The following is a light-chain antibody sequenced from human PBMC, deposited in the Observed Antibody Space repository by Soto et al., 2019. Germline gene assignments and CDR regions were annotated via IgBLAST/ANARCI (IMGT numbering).Light chain of an antibody. V-gene: IGKV1-5*03. CDR3: QQYHSYSGT. Sequence: DIQMTQAPSALSASVGDRVTITCRASQTIDSWLAWYQQRPGKPPNLLIYKASTLASGVPSRFSGSGSGTEFTLTINSLQPDDFATYYCQQYHSYSGTFGQGTKVEIK. J-gene: IGKJ1*01. CDR1: QTIDSW. CDR2: KAS.